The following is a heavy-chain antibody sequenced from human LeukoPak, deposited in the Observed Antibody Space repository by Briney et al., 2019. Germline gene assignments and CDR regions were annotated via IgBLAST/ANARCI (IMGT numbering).Heavy chain of an antibody. V-gene: IGHV3-11*01. Sequence: GRSLRLSCAASGFTFSDYYMSWIRQAPGKGLEWVSYISSSGSTIYYADSVKGRFTISRDNAKNSLYLQMNSLRAEDTAVYYCARVYGYCSSTSCYYYYGMDVWGQGTTVTVSS. J-gene: IGHJ6*02. CDR1: GFTFSDYY. D-gene: IGHD2-2*01. CDR2: ISSSGSTI. CDR3: ARVYGYCSSTSCYYYYGMDV.